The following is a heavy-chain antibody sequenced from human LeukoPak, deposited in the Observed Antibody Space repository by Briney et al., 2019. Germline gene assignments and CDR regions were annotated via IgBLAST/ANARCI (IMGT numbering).Heavy chain of an antibody. CDR3: ASLLGSGSDFDY. CDR1: GGSVSAHY. D-gene: IGHD3-22*01. J-gene: IGHJ4*02. Sequence: SETLSLTCTVSGGSVSAHYRSWLRQPPGKGLEWIGYIYYTGSTNYNPSLKSRVIISVDTSKNQLSLKLGSVTAADTAVYYCASLLGSGSDFDYWGQGILVTVSS. V-gene: IGHV4-59*02. CDR2: IYYTGST.